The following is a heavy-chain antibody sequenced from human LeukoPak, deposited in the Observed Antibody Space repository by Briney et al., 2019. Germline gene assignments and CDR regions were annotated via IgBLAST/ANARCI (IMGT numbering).Heavy chain of an antibody. Sequence: GGSLRLSCAASGFTFSSYAMHWVRQAPGKGLEWVAVISYDGSNKYYANSVKGRFTISRDNSKNTLYLQMNSLRAEDTAVYYCARERYYDFWSKNDYWGQGTLVTVSS. J-gene: IGHJ4*02. CDR1: GFTFSSYA. V-gene: IGHV3-30*04. CDR3: ARERYYDFWSKNDY. CDR2: ISYDGSNK. D-gene: IGHD3-3*01.